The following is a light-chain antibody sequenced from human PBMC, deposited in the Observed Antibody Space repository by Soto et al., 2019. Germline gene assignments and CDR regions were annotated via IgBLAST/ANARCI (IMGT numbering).Light chain of an antibody. V-gene: IGKV3-20*01. CDR3: QQYGNSPLT. Sequence: EIVLTQSPVTLSVSPFERATLSFRASQTVRNNHLAWYQQMPGQAPRLLIYGASSRAADIPDRFSGSGSGTDFTLTINRLEPGDFAVYFCQQYGNSPLTFGGGTKV. CDR2: GAS. CDR1: QTVRNNH. J-gene: IGKJ4*01.